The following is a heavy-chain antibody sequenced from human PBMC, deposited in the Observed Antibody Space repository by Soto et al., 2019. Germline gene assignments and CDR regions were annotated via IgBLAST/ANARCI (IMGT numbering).Heavy chain of an antibody. Sequence: SETLSLTCTVSGGSVTNSSYYWGWIRQSPGKGLEWIGSVYYRGRSYSKSSVKSRVTISVDTSKNRFSLSLNPVTASDTAVYFCVSQRTTVPTQAYFDYWGPGALVTAPQ. D-gene: IGHD4-17*01. CDR2: VYYRGRS. CDR1: GGSVTNSSYY. J-gene: IGHJ4*02. CDR3: VSQRTTVPTQAYFDY. V-gene: IGHV4-39*01.